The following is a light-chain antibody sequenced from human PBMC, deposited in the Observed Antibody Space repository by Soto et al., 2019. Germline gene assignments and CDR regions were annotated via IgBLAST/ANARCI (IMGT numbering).Light chain of an antibody. V-gene: IGKV3-11*01. CDR1: QSVSSY. CDR3: QQRSTWPLT. J-gene: IGKJ4*01. CDR2: DAS. Sequence: DIILSPLPSALSFTPQGRATLSCRASQSVSSYLAWYQQKPGQAPRLLIYDASNRATGIPARFSGSGSGTDFTLTITSLEPEDFAVYYCQQRSTWPLTFGGATKV.